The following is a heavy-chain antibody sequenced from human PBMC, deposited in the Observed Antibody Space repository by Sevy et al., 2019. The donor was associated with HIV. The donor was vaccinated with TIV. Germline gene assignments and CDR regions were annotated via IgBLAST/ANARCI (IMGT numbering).Heavy chain of an antibody. D-gene: IGHD3-16*01. V-gene: IGHV3-23*01. Sequence: GGSLRLSCAASGFTFSYYAMTWVRQAPGKGLEWVSAISGSGDTTYYAESVKGRFTISRDNSRATLYLQINSLRAEDTAIYFCAKEGYRLPGADAIDIWGQRTMVTVSS. CDR1: GFTFSYYA. CDR2: ISGSGDTT. CDR3: AKEGYRLPGADAIDI. J-gene: IGHJ3*02.